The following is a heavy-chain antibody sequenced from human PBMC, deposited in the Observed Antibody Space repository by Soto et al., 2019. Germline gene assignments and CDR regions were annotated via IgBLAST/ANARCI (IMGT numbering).Heavy chain of an antibody. CDR3: ARRITIFGVASDAFDI. V-gene: IGHV5-10-1*01. J-gene: IGHJ3*02. D-gene: IGHD3-3*01. CDR1: VYSFTSYC. Sequence: GEPLKISCKGSVYSFTSYCISWVRQMRGKGLEWMWRIDPSDSYTNYSPSLQGHVTISADKSISTAYLQWSSLKASDTAMYYCARRITIFGVASDAFDIWGQGTMVNVSS. CDR2: IDPSDSYT.